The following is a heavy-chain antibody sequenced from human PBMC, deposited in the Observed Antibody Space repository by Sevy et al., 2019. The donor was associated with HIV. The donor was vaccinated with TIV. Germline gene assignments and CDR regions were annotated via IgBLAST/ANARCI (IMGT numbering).Heavy chain of an antibody. V-gene: IGHV3-74*01. CDR3: AKSDDSSGNYYYYGMDV. CDR1: GFTFSSYW. CDR2: INSDGSST. J-gene: IGHJ6*02. Sequence: GGSLRLSCAASGFTFSSYWVHWVRQAPGKGLVWVSRINSDGSSTSYADSVKGRFTISRDNAKNTLYLQMNSLRAEDTAVYYCAKSDDSSGNYYYYGMDVWGQGTTVTVSS. D-gene: IGHD3-22*01.